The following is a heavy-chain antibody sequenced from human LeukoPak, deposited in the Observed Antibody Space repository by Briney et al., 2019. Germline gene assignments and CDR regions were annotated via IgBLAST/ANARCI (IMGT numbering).Heavy chain of an antibody. V-gene: IGHV4-34*01. Sequence: SETLSLTCAVYGGSFSGYYWNWIRQPPGKGLEWIGSIYYSGSTYYNPSLKSRVTISVDTSKNQFSLKLSSVTAADTAVYYCARHSRYYYDSSGYFTDHGVSSKFDYWGQGTLVTVPS. CDR1: GGSFSGYY. D-gene: IGHD3-22*01. CDR2: IYYSGST. J-gene: IGHJ4*02. CDR3: ARHSRYYYDSSGYFTDHGVSSKFDY.